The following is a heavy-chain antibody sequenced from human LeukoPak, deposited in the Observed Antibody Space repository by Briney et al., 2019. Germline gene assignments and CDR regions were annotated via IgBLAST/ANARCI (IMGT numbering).Heavy chain of an antibody. D-gene: IGHD1-26*01. J-gene: IGHJ5*02. CDR1: GVSISSGGYY. CDR3: ARGVDSGSYASFDP. Sequence: SETLSLTCTVSGVSISSGGYYWSWLRQHPGKGLEWIGYIYYSGSTYYNPSLKSRVTISVDTSKNQFSLKLSSVTAADTAVYYCARGVDSGSYASFDPWGQGTLVTVSS. V-gene: IGHV4-31*03. CDR2: IYYSGST.